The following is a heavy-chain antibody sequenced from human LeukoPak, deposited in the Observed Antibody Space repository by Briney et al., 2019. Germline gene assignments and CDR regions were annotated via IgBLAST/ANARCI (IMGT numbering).Heavy chain of an antibody. CDR2: IRNDGGYT. Sequence: GGSLRLSCAASGFTLSNYGLHWVRQAPGKGLECVSFIRNDGGYTFYAGSVRGRFTISRDNSKNTLYMQMNNLRVEDTAVYYCTRERYCSGASCYSDNTYFDSWGQGTLVTVSS. CDR3: TRERYCSGASCYSDNTYFDS. D-gene: IGHD2-2*01. V-gene: IGHV3-30*02. J-gene: IGHJ4*02. CDR1: GFTLSNYG.